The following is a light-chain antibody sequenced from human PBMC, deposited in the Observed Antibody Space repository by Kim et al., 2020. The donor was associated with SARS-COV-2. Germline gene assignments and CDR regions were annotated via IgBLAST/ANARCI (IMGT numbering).Light chain of an antibody. CDR2: AAS. J-gene: IGKJ1*01. Sequence: DIQMTQSPSSLSASVGDRVTITCRTSQDISNYLAWYQQKPGKVPKVLIYAASALQSGVPSRFSGSGSGTDFTLTISSLQPEDVATYFCQKCNSSPWTFGRGTKVDIK. V-gene: IGKV1-27*01. CDR3: QKCNSSPWT. CDR1: QDISNY.